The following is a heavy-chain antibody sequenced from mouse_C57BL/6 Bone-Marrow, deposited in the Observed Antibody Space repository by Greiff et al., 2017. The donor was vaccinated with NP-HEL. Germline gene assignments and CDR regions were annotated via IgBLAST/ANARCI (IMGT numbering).Heavy chain of an antibody. CDR2: IYPGSGST. CDR3: ARCGYYSNYGWFAY. Sequence: VQLQQPGAELVKPGASVKMSCKASGYTFTSYWITWVKQRPGQGLAWIGDIYPGSGSTNYNEKFKSKATLTVDTSSSTAYMQLSSLTSEDSAVYYCARCGYYSNYGWFAYWGQGTLVTVSA. CDR1: GYTFTSYW. V-gene: IGHV1-55*01. D-gene: IGHD2-5*01. J-gene: IGHJ3*01.